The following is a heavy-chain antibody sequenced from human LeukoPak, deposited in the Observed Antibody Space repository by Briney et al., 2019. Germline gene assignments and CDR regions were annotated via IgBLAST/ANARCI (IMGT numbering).Heavy chain of an antibody. Sequence: GTSLRLSCAASGFTFSSFTMNWVRQAPGKGLEWVSSISSSSSYIYSADSVKGRFTISRDNARNSLYLRMNSLRAEDTAVYYCARHLADDYGDYDYYMDVWGKGTTVTISS. CDR2: ISSSSSYI. V-gene: IGHV3-21*01. CDR1: GFTFSSFT. CDR3: ARHLADDYGDYDYYMDV. J-gene: IGHJ6*03. D-gene: IGHD4-17*01.